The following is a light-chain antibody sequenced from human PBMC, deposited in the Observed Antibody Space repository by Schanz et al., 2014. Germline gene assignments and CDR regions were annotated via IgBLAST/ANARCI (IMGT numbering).Light chain of an antibody. CDR1: QSVSTY. J-gene: IGKJ2*01. CDR2: DAS. V-gene: IGKV3-11*01. Sequence: EVVLTQSPATLSLSPGERATLSCRASQSVSTYLAWYQQKPGQAPRLLIYDASNRAPGIPDRFSGSGSGTEFPLSITRLEPEDVAVYYCQHAGTSFMYTFGQGTRVE. CDR3: QHAGTSFMYT.